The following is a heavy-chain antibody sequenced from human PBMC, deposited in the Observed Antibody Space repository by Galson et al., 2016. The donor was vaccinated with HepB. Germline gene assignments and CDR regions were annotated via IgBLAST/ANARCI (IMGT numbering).Heavy chain of an antibody. D-gene: IGHD1-20*01. V-gene: IGHV3-23*01. CDR3: ARSQSHISGIAEYYFNF. Sequence: SLRLSCAASGVTFSSHAMTWVRQAPGKGLEWVSSISGGGGSSYYAHSVQGRFTISRDKSKDTLYLQMNSLRPGDTALYFCARSQSHISGIAEYYFNFWGQGTLVTVSS. CDR2: ISGGGGSS. J-gene: IGHJ4*02. CDR1: GVTFSSHA.